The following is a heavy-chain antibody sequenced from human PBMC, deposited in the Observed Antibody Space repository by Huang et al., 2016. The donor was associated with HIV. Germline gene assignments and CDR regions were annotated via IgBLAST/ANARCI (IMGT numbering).Heavy chain of an antibody. CDR3: AGGPHIDF. J-gene: IGHJ4*02. V-gene: IGHV5-51*01. D-gene: IGHD3-16*01. Sequence: EVQLIQSGVEVKRPGESLKISCKVSGYSFTTYWIGWVRQMPGKGLDWMGMIYPGDSENRYNPSFQGQVTISADTSLTTAYLQWNHLKASDSAIYYCAGGPHIDFWGQGTRVTVSS. CDR1: GYSFTTYW. CDR2: IYPGDSEN.